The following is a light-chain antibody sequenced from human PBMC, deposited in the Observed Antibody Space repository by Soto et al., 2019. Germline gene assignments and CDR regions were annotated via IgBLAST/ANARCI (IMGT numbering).Light chain of an antibody. J-gene: IGKJ4*01. CDR2: GAF. CDR1: QSVSYN. Sequence: EIVMTQSPATLSVSPGETATLSCRASQSVSYNLAWYQQKPGQGPRRLIYGAFTRATGIPARFSGSGSGTEFTLTISSLQSEDFAVYYWQQYKNWPPLTFGGGTKVEIK. V-gene: IGKV3-15*01. CDR3: QQYKNWPPLT.